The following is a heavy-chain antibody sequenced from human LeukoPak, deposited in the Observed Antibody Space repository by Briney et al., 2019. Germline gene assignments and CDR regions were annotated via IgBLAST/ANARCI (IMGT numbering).Heavy chain of an antibody. Sequence: ASVKVSCKASGYTFTDYYMHWMRKAPGQGLEWMGWLNPNSGGTNCAQKFQGRVTMTRDTSISTAYMELSRLTFDDTAVYYCARVRYSSSWYDYWGQGTLVTVSS. CDR3: ARVRYSSSWYDY. CDR1: GYTFTDYY. J-gene: IGHJ4*02. V-gene: IGHV1-2*02. CDR2: LNPNSGGT. D-gene: IGHD6-13*01.